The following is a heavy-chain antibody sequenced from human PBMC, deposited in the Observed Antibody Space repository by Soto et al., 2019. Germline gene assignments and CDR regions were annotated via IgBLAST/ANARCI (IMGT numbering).Heavy chain of an antibody. CDR2: INPNNGGT. J-gene: IGHJ4*02. CDR3: TRGGRYFFDY. D-gene: IGHD3-16*01. Sequence: GASVKVSCKASGYSFTDFYIHWVRQAPGQGLEWMGWINPNNGGTNFAQRFQGWVTMTRDTSISTAYMELSRLTSDDTAVYFCTRGGRYFFDYWGQGTLVTVSS. CDR1: GYSFTDFY. V-gene: IGHV1-2*04.